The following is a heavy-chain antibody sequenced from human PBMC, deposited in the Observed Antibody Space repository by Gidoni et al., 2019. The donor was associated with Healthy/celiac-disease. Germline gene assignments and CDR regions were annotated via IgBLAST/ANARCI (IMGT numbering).Heavy chain of an antibody. Sequence: QVQLVESGGGVVQPGRSLRLSCAASGFTFSSYGMHWVRQAPGKGLEGVAVISYDGSNKYYADSVKGLFTISRDNSKNTLYLQMNSLRAEDTAVYYCAKDRGSRWELLDYWGQGTLVTVSS. V-gene: IGHV3-30*18. CDR2: ISYDGSNK. D-gene: IGHD1-26*01. J-gene: IGHJ4*02. CDR1: GFTFSSYG. CDR3: AKDRGSRWELLDY.